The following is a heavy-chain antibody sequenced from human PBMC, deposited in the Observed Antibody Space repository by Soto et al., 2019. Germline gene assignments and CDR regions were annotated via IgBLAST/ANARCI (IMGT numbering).Heavy chain of an antibody. CDR3: AKDPTYDYGYFDS. CDR1: GFTFSSYA. J-gene: IGHJ4*02. CDR2: IRTSVGDT. D-gene: IGHD4-17*01. V-gene: IGHV3-23*01. Sequence: EVQLLESWGDFVQPRGSLRLSCAASGFTFSSYAMNWVRQAPGKGLEWVSTIRTSVGDTYYAASVKGRFTISRDNSKSTVYLNLNSLRAEDTAIYYCAKDPTYDYGYFDSWGQGTLVTVSS.